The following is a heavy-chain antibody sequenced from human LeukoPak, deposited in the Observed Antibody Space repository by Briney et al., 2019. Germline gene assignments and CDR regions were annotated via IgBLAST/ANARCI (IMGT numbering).Heavy chain of an antibody. CDR3: ARGNYVFPKYYFDY. CDR1: GFTFSSFD. V-gene: IGHV3-48*03. D-gene: IGHD3-16*01. J-gene: IGHJ4*02. Sequence: GGSLRLSCAASGFTFSSFDLNWVRQAPGKGLEWVSYISSSDTTIYYGDSVKGRFTISRDNAKNSLYLQMNSLRAEDTAVHYCARGNYVFPKYYFDYWGQGTLVTVSS. CDR2: ISSSDTTI.